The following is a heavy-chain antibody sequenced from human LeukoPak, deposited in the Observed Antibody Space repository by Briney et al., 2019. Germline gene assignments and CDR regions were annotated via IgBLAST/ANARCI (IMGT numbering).Heavy chain of an antibody. V-gene: IGHV1-46*01. D-gene: IGHD2-21*01. CDR1: GYTFTSYY. CDR3: ARAYVIVVPRYYFDY. Sequence: ASVKVSCKASGYTFTSYYMHWVRQAPGQGLEWMGIINPSGGSTSYAQKFQGRVTMTRDTPTSTVYMELSGLRSEDTAVYYRARAYVIVVPRYYFDYWGQGTLVTVSS. J-gene: IGHJ4*02. CDR2: INPSGGST.